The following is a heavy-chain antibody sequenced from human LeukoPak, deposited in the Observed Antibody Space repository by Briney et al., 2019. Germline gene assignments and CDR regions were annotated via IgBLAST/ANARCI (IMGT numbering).Heavy chain of an antibody. V-gene: IGHV4-59*01. J-gene: IGHJ4*02. CDR3: ARRGDYLLN. Sequence: ESSETLSLTCTVSGGSISYYYWSWIRQPPGKGLEWIGYIYYSGSTNYNPSLKSRVTISVDTSKNQFSLNLTSVTTADTALYYCARRGDYLLNWGQGTLVTVSS. D-gene: IGHD4-17*01. CDR1: GGSISYYY. CDR2: IYYSGST.